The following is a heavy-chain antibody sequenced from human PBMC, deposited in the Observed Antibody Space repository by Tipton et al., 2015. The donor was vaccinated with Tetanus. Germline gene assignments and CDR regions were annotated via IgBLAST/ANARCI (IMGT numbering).Heavy chain of an antibody. Sequence: RSLRLSCAASGFTFHDYAIHWVRQVPGKGLEWVAAISGNDGNKVYADSVRGRFTISRDNAKNSLSVQMDSLRPEDTALYYCARAVRGRDVFDVWGQGTVVIVSS. CDR3: ARAVRGRDVFDV. D-gene: IGHD3-10*01. CDR1: GFTFHDYA. V-gene: IGHV3-9*01. J-gene: IGHJ3*01. CDR2: ISGNDGNK.